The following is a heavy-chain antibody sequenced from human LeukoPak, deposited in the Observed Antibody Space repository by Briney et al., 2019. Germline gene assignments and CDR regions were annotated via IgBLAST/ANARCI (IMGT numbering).Heavy chain of an antibody. D-gene: IGHD5-18*01. V-gene: IGHV1-8*01. CDR1: GYTFTSYD. Sequence: GASVKVSCKASGYTFTSYDINWVRQATGQGLEWMGWMNPNSGNTGYAQKFQGRVTMTRNTSISTAYMELSSLRSEDTAAYYCARGLLYRGYSYGSGGDYWGQGTLVTVSS. J-gene: IGHJ4*02. CDR2: MNPNSGNT. CDR3: ARGLLYRGYSYGSGGDY.